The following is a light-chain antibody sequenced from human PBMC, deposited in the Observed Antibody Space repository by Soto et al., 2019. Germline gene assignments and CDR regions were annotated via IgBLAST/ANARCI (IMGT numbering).Light chain of an antibody. J-gene: IGKJ1*01. CDR3: QQYHKSPRT. V-gene: IGKV3-20*01. CDR2: GAF. CDR1: QTVGGDS. Sequence: EIVLPQSPGTLSLSPGERATLSCRASQTVGGDSVAWYQQKPGQAPRLLIYGAFNRAAGTPDRFSGSGSGTDLTLTITRLEPEYFAVYYCQQYHKSPRTFGQGTKVEV.